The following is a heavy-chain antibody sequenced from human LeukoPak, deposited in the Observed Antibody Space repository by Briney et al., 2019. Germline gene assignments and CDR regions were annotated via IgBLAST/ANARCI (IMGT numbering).Heavy chain of an antibody. V-gene: IGHV3-73*01. D-gene: IGHD3-22*01. CDR1: GFTFSGSA. Sequence: GGSLRLSCATSGFTFSGSAIHWVRQASGKGLEWVGRIRSKANSYATTDVASVRGRFSISRDDSKNTAYLQMSSLKTEDTAVYYCTRPSYDSSVSGVVYWGQGTLVTVSS. CDR3: TRPSYDSSVSGVVY. CDR2: IRSKANSYAT. J-gene: IGHJ4*02.